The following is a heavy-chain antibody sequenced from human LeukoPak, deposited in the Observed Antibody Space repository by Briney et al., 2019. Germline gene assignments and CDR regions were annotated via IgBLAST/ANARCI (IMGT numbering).Heavy chain of an antibody. CDR3: ARVKVEWELLIALDI. Sequence: ASVKVSCKASGYTFTGYYMHWVRQAPGQGLEWMGRINPNSGGTNYAQKFQGRVTMTRDTSISTAYMELSRLRSDDTAVYYCARVKVEWELLIALDIWGQGTMVTVSS. CDR2: INPNSGGT. J-gene: IGHJ3*02. CDR1: GYTFTGYY. D-gene: IGHD1-26*01. V-gene: IGHV1-2*06.